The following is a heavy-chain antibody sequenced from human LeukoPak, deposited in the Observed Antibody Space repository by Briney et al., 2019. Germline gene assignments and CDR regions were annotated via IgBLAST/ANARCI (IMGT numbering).Heavy chain of an antibody. D-gene: IGHD1-7*01. Sequence: PGGSLRLSCTASGFIFSYHAMHCVRQAPGKGLDWVAIISYDGTDENFADSVEGRFTISRDNSMNTLYLQMKSLRPEDTAVYFCARGGLGTGTKYAIEYWGQGTLVTVSS. J-gene: IGHJ4*02. V-gene: IGHV3-30*01. CDR3: ARGGLGTGTKYAIEY. CDR1: GFIFSYHA. CDR2: ISYDGTDE.